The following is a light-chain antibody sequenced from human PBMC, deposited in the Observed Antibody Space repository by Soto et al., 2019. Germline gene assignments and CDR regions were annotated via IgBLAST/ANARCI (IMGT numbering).Light chain of an antibody. V-gene: IGLV3-1*01. Sequence: YELTQPPSVSVSPGQTASITCSGDKLGDKYACWYQQKPGQSPVLVIYQDSKRPSGIPERFSGSNSGNTATLTISGTQAMDEADYYCQAWDSSTNVFGTGTKLTVL. CDR3: QAWDSSTNV. J-gene: IGLJ1*01. CDR1: KLGDKY. CDR2: QDS.